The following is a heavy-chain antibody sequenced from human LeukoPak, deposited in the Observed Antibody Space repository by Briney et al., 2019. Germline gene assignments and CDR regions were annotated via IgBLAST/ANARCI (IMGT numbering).Heavy chain of an antibody. CDR1: GYTFTGYY. D-gene: IGHD3-3*01. CDR3: ARYYDFWSGFASTNWFDP. V-gene: IGHV1-2*02. Sequence: ASVKVSCKASGYTFTGYYMHWVRQAPGQGLEWMGWINPNSGGTNYAQKFQGRVTMIRDTSISTAYMELSRLRSDDTAVYYCARYYDFWSGFASTNWFDPWGQGTLVTVSS. J-gene: IGHJ5*02. CDR2: INPNSGGT.